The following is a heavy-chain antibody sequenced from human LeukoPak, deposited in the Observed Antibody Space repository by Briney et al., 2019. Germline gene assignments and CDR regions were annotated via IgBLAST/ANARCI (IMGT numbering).Heavy chain of an antibody. D-gene: IGHD3-10*01. J-gene: IGHJ5*02. CDR1: GFSLSTSGVG. V-gene: IGHV2-5*01. CDR2: IYWNDDK. CDR3: AHSFVGVELLWFGELSWFDP. Sequence: SGPTLVKPTQTLTLTCTFSGFSLSTSGVGVGWIRQPPGKALEWLALIYWNDDKRYSPSLKSRLTITKDTSKNQVVLTMTNMDPVDTATYYCAHSFVGVELLWFGELSWFDPWGQGTLVTVSS.